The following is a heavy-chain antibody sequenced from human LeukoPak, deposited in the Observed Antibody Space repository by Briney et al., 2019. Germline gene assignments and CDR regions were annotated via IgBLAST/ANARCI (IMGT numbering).Heavy chain of an antibody. D-gene: IGHD3-22*01. V-gene: IGHV3-23*01. J-gene: IGHJ5*01. CDR1: GFTFRRNA. Sequence: PGGSLRLSCAASGFTFRRNAMTWVRQAPGKWLEWVSTITGSAESAYYADSVKGRFSISRDNSKNTLHLQLKSLRAEDTAVYYCAKDESSGYYYLDSWGQGTLVTVSS. CDR3: AKDESSGYYYLDS. CDR2: ITGSAESA.